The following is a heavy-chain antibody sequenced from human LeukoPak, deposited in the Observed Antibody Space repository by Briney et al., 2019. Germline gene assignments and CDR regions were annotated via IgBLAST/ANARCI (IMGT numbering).Heavy chain of an antibody. J-gene: IGHJ6*02. Sequence: GESLKISCKGSGYSFTSYWIGWVRQMPGKGLEWMGIIYPGDSDTRYSPSFQGQVTISADKSISTAYLQWSSLKASATAMYYCARAAGITGTGQFAYYYYGMDVWGQGTTVTVSS. V-gene: IGHV5-51*01. CDR3: ARAAGITGTGQFAYYYYGMDV. CDR2: IYPGDSDT. CDR1: GYSFTSYW. D-gene: IGHD1-20*01.